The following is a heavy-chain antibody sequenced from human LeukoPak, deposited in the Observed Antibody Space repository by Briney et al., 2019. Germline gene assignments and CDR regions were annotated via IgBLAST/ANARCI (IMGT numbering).Heavy chain of an antibody. D-gene: IGHD5/OR15-5a*01. CDR3: AKDLRTSLRMTLDY. Sequence: GGSLRLSCAASGFTFSSYGMHWVRQAPGKGLEWVAFIRYDGSNKYYADSVKGRFTISRDNSKNTLYLQMNSLRAEDTAVYYCAKDLRTSLRMTLDYWGQGTLVTVSS. J-gene: IGHJ4*02. CDR2: IRYDGSNK. CDR1: GFTFSSYG. V-gene: IGHV3-30*02.